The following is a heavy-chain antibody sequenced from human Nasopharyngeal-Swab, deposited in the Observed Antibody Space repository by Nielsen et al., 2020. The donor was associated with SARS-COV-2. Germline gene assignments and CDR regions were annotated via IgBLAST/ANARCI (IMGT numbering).Heavy chain of an antibody. CDR2: INHSGST. J-gene: IGHJ6*02. CDR3: ARVRRSYYGSGSPYYGMDV. Sequence: GSLRLSCAVYGGSFSGYYWSWIRQPPGKGLEWIGEINHSGSTNYNPSLKSRVTISVDTSKNQFSLKLSSVTAADTAVYYCARVRRSYYGSGSPYYGMDVWGQGTTVTVSS. V-gene: IGHV4-34*01. CDR1: GGSFSGYY. D-gene: IGHD3-10*01.